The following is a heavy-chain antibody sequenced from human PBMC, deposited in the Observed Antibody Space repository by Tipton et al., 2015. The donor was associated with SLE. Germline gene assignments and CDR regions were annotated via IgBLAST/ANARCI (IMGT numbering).Heavy chain of an antibody. CDR3: ARGISVSGHSDY. J-gene: IGHJ4*02. CDR2: ISSSSNYI. D-gene: IGHD6-19*01. V-gene: IGHV3-21*03. Sequence: SLRLSCLASGFTFHEYSMNWVRQAPGKGLEWVASISSSSNYIYYLESLKGRFTISRDNAKNSLYLQMSGLRGEDTAVYYCARGISVSGHSDYWGQGTLVTVSS. CDR1: GFTFHEYS.